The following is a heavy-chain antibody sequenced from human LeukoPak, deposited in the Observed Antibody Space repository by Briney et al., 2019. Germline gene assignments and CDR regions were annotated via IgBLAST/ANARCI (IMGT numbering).Heavy chain of an antibody. CDR3: ASTYYYDSSGYYYFDY. CDR2: TDPSDSYT. CDR1: GYSFTSYW. D-gene: IGHD3-22*01. V-gene: IGHV5-10-1*01. J-gene: IGHJ4*02. Sequence: GESLRISCKGSGYSFTSYWISWVRQMPGKGLEWMGRTDPSDSYTNYSPSFQGHVTISADKSISTAYLQWSSLKASDTAMYYCASTYYYDSSGYYYFDYWGQGTLVTVSS.